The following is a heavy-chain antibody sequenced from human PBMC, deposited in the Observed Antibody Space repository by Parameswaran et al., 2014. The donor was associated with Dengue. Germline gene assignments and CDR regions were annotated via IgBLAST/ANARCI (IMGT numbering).Heavy chain of an antibody. Sequence: WIRQPPGKGLEWVGRIRSKANSYATAYAASVKGRFTISRDDSKNTAYLQMNSLKTEDTAVYYCTRHQAALGYGMDVWGQGTTVTVSS. CDR3: TRHQAALGYGMDV. CDR2: IRSKANSYAT. J-gene: IGHJ6*02. V-gene: IGHV3-73*01.